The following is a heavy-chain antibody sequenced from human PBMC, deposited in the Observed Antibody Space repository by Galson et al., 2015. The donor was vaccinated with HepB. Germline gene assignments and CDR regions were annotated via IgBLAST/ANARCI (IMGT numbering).Heavy chain of an antibody. V-gene: IGHV3-21*01. CDR1: GFTFSRFN. Sequence: SLRLSCAVSGFTFSRFNMNWVRQAPGKGLEWVSSISSGGDYLFYPDSVKGRFTISRDDAKNSLYLQMNSLRAEDTAVYFCAVAYCTAASCPWSFDYWGQGTLVTVSS. D-gene: IGHD2-8*02. J-gene: IGHJ4*02. CDR2: ISSGGDYL. CDR3: AVAYCTAASCPWSFDY.